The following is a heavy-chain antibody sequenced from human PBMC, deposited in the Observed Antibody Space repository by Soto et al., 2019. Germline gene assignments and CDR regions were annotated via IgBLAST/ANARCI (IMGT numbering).Heavy chain of an antibody. CDR2: SNAGNRNA. CDR3: ASSTSFEVVIINRRFEY. V-gene: IGHV1-3*01. D-gene: IGHD3-3*01. CDR1: GYTFSSCA. J-gene: IGHJ4*02. Sequence: ASVQVSCQATGYTFSSCAMHSLRPAPGQRLEWMGRSNAGNRNAKDAPKSQGIVAITRDTTESTVYIELSSMRAEATVVYYGASSTSFEVVIINRRFEYWGQGTLVTVSS.